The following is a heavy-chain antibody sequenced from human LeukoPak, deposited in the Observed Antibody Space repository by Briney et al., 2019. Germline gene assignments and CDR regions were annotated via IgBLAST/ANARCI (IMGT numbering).Heavy chain of an antibody. V-gene: IGHV4-59*01. Sequence: SETLSLTCTVSGGPISGYYWNWIRQPPGKGLEWIGSIYYSGRTSFNGSLKTRITMSVGTSKNQFSLKLTSVTTADTAVYFCARDSAGDYWLDPWGQGTPVTVSS. D-gene: IGHD7-27*01. CDR3: ARDSAGDYWLDP. CDR2: IYYSGRT. J-gene: IGHJ5*02. CDR1: GGPISGYY.